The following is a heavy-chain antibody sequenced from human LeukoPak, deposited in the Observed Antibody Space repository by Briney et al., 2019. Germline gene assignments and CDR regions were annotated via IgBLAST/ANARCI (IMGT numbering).Heavy chain of an antibody. CDR1: GGPINRSSYY. D-gene: IGHD2-21*01. J-gene: IGHJ3*01. CDR2: MHPSEST. V-gene: IGHV4-39*01. CDR3: ARQPPYSSTFDV. Sequence: KTSETLSLTCTVSGGPINRSSYYWARIPQPPGQGMEWIGSMHPSESTYYDPSLKSRVTISVDTSKNQFSLSLTSVTAADRAVYYCARQPPYSSTFDVWGQGTMVSVSS.